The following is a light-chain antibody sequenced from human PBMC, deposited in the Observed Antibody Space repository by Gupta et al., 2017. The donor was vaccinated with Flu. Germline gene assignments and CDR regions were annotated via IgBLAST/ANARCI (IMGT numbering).Light chain of an antibody. CDR1: QSISSY. CDR3: HQSYSTPRYT. J-gene: IGKJ2*01. Sequence: DIQMTQPPSSLSASVGDRVTITCRASQSISSYLNWYQQKPWKAPKLLIYAASSLQSGVPSRFTRTRSRTDFTLTISSLHPEAFATYSCHQSYSTPRYTFGQGTKLEIK. CDR2: AAS. V-gene: IGKV1-39*01.